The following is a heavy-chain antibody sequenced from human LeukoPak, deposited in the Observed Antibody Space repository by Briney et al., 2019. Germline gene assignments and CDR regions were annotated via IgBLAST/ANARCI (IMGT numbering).Heavy chain of an antibody. V-gene: IGHV4-4*07. J-gene: IGHJ4*02. CDR3: ARDPIYCSSTSCPSSD. CDR2: IYTSGST. CDR1: GGSISSYY. Sequence: PETLSLTCTISGGSISSYYWSWIRQPAGKGLEWIGRIYTSGSTNYNPSLKSRVTMSVDTSKNQFSLKLSSVTAADTAVYYCARDPIYCSSTSCPSSDWGQGTLVTVSS. D-gene: IGHD2-2*01.